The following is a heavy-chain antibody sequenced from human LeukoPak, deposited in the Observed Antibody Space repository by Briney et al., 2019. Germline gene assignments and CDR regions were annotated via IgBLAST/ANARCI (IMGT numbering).Heavy chain of an antibody. CDR1: GVSFDDYY. Sequence: SETLSLTCAVSGVSFDDYYWSWVRQTPGKGLEWIGEINHSGYTNDSPSLKSRVTLSIDTSRKQFSLSLRSVTVADTGIYYCTRMTAGHDYWGQGTLVTVSS. CDR3: TRMTAGHDY. D-gene: IGHD2-21*02. J-gene: IGHJ4*02. V-gene: IGHV4-34*01. CDR2: INHSGYT.